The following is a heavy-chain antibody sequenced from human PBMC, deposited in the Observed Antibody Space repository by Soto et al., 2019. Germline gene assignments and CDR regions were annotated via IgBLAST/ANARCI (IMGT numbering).Heavy chain of an antibody. CDR3: AKDKTTYYYDSSGLRPFDY. J-gene: IGHJ4*02. D-gene: IGHD3-22*01. CDR2: ISYDGSNK. V-gene: IGHV3-30*18. Sequence: GGSLRLSCAASGFTFSSYAMHWVRQAPGKGLEWVAVISYDGSNKYYADPVKGRFTISRDNSKNTLYLQMNSLRAEDTAVYYCAKDKTTYYYDSSGLRPFDYWGQGTLVTVSS. CDR1: GFTFSSYA.